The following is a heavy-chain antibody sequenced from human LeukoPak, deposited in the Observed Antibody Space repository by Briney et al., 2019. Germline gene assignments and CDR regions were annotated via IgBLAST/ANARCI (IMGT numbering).Heavy chain of an antibody. J-gene: IGHJ4*02. CDR1: GGSISSGGYS. Sequence: PSETLSLTCAVSGGSISSGGYSWSWIRQPPGKGLEWIGYTYHSGSTYYNPSLKSRVTISVDRSKNQFSLKLSSVTAADTAVYYCARKAGYSGLDYWGQGTLVTVSS. V-gene: IGHV4-30-2*01. CDR3: ARKAGYSGLDY. CDR2: TYHSGST. D-gene: IGHD1-26*01.